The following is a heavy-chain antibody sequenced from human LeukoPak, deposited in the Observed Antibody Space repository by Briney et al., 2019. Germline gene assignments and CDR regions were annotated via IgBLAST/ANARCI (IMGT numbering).Heavy chain of an antibody. J-gene: IGHJ4*02. CDR3: ARDRVDGGNYYHFDY. D-gene: IGHD4-23*01. Sequence: ASVKVSCKASGYTFSDYNMHWVRQAPGQGLEWMGWINPNGGGTHYAQHFQDRVTMTTDTSITTAYMELSSLSSDDTAVYYCARDRVDGGNYYHFDYWGQGTLVTVSS. CDR2: INPNGGGT. V-gene: IGHV1-2*02. CDR1: GYTFSDYN.